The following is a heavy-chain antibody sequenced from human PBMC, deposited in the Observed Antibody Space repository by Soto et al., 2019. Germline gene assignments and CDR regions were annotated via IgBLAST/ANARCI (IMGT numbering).Heavy chain of an antibody. V-gene: IGHV1-3*05. CDR1: GYTFTSYA. Sequence: QVQLVQSGAEEKKPGASVKVSCKASGYTFTSYAMHWVRQAPGQRLEWMGWINAGNGNTKYSQKFQGRVTNTXDXYASTAYMELSSLRSEDTAVYYCARDKAFGVGRFDYWGQGTLVTVSS. CDR2: INAGNGNT. J-gene: IGHJ4*02. CDR3: ARDKAFGVGRFDY. D-gene: IGHD3-10*01.